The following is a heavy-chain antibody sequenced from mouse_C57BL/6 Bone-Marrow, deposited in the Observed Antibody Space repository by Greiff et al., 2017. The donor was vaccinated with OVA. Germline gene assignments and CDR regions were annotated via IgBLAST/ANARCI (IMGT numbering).Heavy chain of an antibody. CDR2: FDPENGDT. V-gene: IGHV14-4*01. CDR1: GFNIKDDY. D-gene: IGHD1-1*01. J-gene: IGHJ1*03. CDR3: THVLLRRGYFDV. Sequence: EVQLQQSGAELVRPGASVKLSCTASGFNIKDDYMHWVKQRPEQGLEWIGWFDPENGDTEFASKFQGKATITADTSSNTAYLQLSSRTSEDTAVYYCTHVLLRRGYFDVWGTGTTVTVSS.